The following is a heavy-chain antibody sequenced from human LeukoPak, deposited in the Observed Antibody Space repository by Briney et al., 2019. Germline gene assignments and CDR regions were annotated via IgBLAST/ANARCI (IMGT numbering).Heavy chain of an antibody. CDR1: GGSISSYY. CDR3: ARVSRDSSREYYFDY. V-gene: IGHV4-59*01. D-gene: IGHD6-13*01. J-gene: IGHJ4*02. CDR2: IYYSEST. Sequence: SETLSLTCTVSGGSISSYYWSWIRQPPGKGLEWIGYIYYSESTNYNPSLKSRVTISVDTSKNQFSLKLSSVTAADTAVYYCARVSRDSSREYYFDYWGQGTLVTVSS.